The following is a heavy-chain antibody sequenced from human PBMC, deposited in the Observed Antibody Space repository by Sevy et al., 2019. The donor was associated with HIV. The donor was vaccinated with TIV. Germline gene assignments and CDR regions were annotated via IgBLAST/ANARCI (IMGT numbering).Heavy chain of an antibody. J-gene: IGHJ4*02. D-gene: IGHD6-19*01. CDR2: IYYSGST. V-gene: IGHV4-31*11. Sequence: SETLSLTCAVSGGSISSGGYYWSWIRQHPGKGLEWIGYIYYSGSTYYYPSLKSRVTITVETSKNQFTLMLSSVTAADTAVYYCASDRPPIAVAGEGYWGQGTLVTVSS. CDR3: ASDRPPIAVAGEGY. CDR1: GGSISSGGYY.